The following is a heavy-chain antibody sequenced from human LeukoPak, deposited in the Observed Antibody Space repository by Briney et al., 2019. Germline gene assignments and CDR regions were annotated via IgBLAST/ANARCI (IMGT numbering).Heavy chain of an antibody. CDR2: IYYSGST. Sequence: PSETLSLTCTVSGGSISSGDYYWSWIRQPPGKGLEWIGYIYYSGSTNYNPSLKSRVTISVDTSKNQFSLKLSSVTAADTAVYYCARDYGRDGYNLDAFDIWGQGTMVTVSS. V-gene: IGHV4-61*08. D-gene: IGHD5-24*01. J-gene: IGHJ3*02. CDR3: ARDYGRDGYNLDAFDI. CDR1: GGSISSGDYY.